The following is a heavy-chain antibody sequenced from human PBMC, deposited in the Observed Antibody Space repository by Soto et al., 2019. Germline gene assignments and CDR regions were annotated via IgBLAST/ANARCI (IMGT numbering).Heavy chain of an antibody. Sequence: PSETLSLTCTVSGGSISSSSYYWGWIRQPPGKGLEWIGSIYYSGSTYYNPSLKSRVTISLDRSENQFSLKLSSVTAADTAVYYCARGAVAATLAAFDIWGQGTMVTVSS. J-gene: IGHJ3*02. V-gene: IGHV4-39*07. CDR2: IYYSGST. D-gene: IGHD2-15*01. CDR3: ARGAVAATLAAFDI. CDR1: GGSISSSSYY.